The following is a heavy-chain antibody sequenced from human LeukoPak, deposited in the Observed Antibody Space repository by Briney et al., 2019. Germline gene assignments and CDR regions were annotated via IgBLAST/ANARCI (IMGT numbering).Heavy chain of an antibody. D-gene: IGHD5-24*01. V-gene: IGHV1-18*01. CDR3: ARMEMATAIFDY. Sequence: ASVKVSCKASGYTFTIYAISWVRQAPGQGLEWMGWISTYSGNTNYAQNLQGRVTMTTDTSTSTAYMELRSLRSDDTAMYYCARMEMATAIFDYWGQGTLVTVSS. CDR2: ISTYSGNT. J-gene: IGHJ4*02. CDR1: GYTFTIYA.